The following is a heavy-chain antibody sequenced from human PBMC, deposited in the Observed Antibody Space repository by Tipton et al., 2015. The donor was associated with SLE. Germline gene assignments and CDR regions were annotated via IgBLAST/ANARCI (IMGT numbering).Heavy chain of an antibody. D-gene: IGHD3-16*01. J-gene: IGHJ4*02. CDR1: GPSLSSSTYD. Sequence: TLSLTCTVSGPSLSSSTYDWGWIRQPPGKGLEWIGSIYITGNTHYTPSLQSRVTISVDTSKNQVSLKLRSVTAADTALYYCARGGDPDYFDYWGQGALVSVSS. V-gene: IGHV4-39*07. CDR3: ARGGDPDYFDY. CDR2: IYITGNT.